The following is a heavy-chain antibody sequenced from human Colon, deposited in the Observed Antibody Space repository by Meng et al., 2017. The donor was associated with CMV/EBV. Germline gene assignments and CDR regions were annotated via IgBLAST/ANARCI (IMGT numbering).Heavy chain of an antibody. V-gene: IGHV3-48*04. CDR2: ISSSSSTI. CDR3: LISCSTSCDPYYYGMDV. D-gene: IGHD2-2*01. CDR1: GFTFSSYS. Sequence: GGSLRLSCAASGFTFSSYSMNWVRQAPGKGLERVSYISSSSSTIYYADSVKGRFTISRDNAKNSLYLQMNSLKTADTAVYYCLISCSTSCDPYYYGMDVWGQGTTVTVSS. J-gene: IGHJ6*02.